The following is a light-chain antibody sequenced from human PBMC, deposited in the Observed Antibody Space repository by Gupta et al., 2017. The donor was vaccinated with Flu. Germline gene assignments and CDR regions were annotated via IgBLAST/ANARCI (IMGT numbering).Light chain of an antibody. CDR1: QSLLYSSNNKNY. CDR3: QQYDDIPWT. Sequence: SLGERATINCKSSQSLLYSSNNKNYLAWYQQKPGQPPKLVIYWASSRESGVPDRFSGSGSGTDFTLTISRLQAEDVAVYFCQQYDDIPWTFGQGTKVEIK. CDR2: WAS. V-gene: IGKV4-1*01. J-gene: IGKJ1*01.